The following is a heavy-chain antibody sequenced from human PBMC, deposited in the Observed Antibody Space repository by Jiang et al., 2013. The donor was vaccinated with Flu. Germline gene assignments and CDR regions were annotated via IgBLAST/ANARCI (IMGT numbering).Heavy chain of an antibody. Sequence: KGLEWIGSIYYTGSTYYNPSLKSRVTMSVDTSKNQFSLKLSSVTAADTAVYYCARSSIAARFSLDYWGQGTLVTVSS. D-gene: IGHD6-6*01. CDR2: IYYTGST. J-gene: IGHJ4*02. V-gene: IGHV4-39*01. CDR3: ARSSIAARFSLDY.